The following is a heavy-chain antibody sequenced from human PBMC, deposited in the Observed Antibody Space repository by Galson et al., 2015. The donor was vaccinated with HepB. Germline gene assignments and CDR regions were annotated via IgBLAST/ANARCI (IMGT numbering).Heavy chain of an antibody. Sequence: SLRLSCAASGFTVSTNYMSWVRQAPGKGLEWVSLIYSAGSTYYADSVKGRFTISRHNPKNTTYLQMNSLRTEDTAVYYCARAAYYDSSGYFRDAFDIWGQGTMVTVSS. D-gene: IGHD3-22*01. CDR3: ARAAYYDSSGYFRDAFDI. CDR1: GFTVSTNY. CDR2: IYSAGST. J-gene: IGHJ3*02. V-gene: IGHV3-53*04.